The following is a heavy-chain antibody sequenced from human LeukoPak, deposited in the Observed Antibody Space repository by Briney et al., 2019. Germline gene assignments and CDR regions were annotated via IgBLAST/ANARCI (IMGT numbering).Heavy chain of an antibody. D-gene: IGHD6-25*01. CDR1: EFTFSSYS. CDR3: AREAGIAADFDY. Sequence: GGSLRLSCAASEFTFSSYSMNWVRQAPGKGLEWVSSISSSSSYIYYADSVKGRFTISRDNAKNSLYLQMNSLRAEDTAVYYCAREAGIAADFDYWGQGTLVTVSS. CDR2: ISSSSSYI. J-gene: IGHJ4*02. V-gene: IGHV3-21*01.